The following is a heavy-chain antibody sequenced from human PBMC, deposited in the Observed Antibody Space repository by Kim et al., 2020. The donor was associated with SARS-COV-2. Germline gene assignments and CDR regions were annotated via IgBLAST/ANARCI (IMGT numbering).Heavy chain of an antibody. CDR1: GYTFTNYV. Sequence: ASVKVSCKASGYTFTNYVINWVRQAPGQGLEWMGGINTNTGNPTYAQGFTGRFVFSLDTSVSTAYLQISSLKAEDTAIYYCAQEGVRWGLPNWFDPWVQG. CDR3: AQEGVRWGLPNWFDP. V-gene: IGHV7-4-1*02. D-gene: IGHD3-10*01. CDR2: INTNTGNP. J-gene: IGHJ5*02.